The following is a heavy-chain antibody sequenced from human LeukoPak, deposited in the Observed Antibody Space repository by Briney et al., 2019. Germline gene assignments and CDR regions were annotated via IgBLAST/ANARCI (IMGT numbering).Heavy chain of an antibody. V-gene: IGHV4-59*08. CDR1: GGSISSYY. Sequence: SETLSLTCTVSGGSISSYYWSWIRQPPGKGQEWIGYIYYSGSTNYNPSLKSRVTISVDTSKNQFSLKLSSVTAADTAFYYCARLPQYYYHYMDVWGKGTTVTISS. CDR3: ARLPQYYYHYMDV. J-gene: IGHJ6*03. CDR2: IYYSGST.